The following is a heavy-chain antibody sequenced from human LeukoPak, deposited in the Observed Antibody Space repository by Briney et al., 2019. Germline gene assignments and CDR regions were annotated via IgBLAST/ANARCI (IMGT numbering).Heavy chain of an antibody. CDR2: INHSGST. V-gene: IGHV4-34*01. CDR1: GGSFSGYY. CDR3: ASIPPTRYDILTGYTPQSYYYYMDV. J-gene: IGHJ6*03. Sequence: SETLSLTCAVYGGSFSGYYWSWIRQPPGKGLEWIGEINHSGSTNYNPSLKSRVTISVDTSKNQFSLKLSSVTAADTAVYYCASIPPTRYDILTGYTPQSYYYYMDVWGKGTTVTISS. D-gene: IGHD3-9*01.